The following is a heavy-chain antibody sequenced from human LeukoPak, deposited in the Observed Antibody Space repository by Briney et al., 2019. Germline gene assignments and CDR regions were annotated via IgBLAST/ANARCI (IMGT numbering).Heavy chain of an antibody. J-gene: IGHJ4*02. V-gene: IGHV4-39*07. Sequence: SETLSLTCTVSGASISSSNYSWGWIRQPPGKGLEWIGEINHSGSTNYNPSLKSRVTISVDTSKNQFSLKLSSVTAADTAVYYCARGTLAYCGGDCYPYYFDYWGQGTLVTVSS. CDR3: ARGTLAYCGGDCYPYYFDY. CDR1: GASISSSNYS. D-gene: IGHD2-21*02. CDR2: INHSGST.